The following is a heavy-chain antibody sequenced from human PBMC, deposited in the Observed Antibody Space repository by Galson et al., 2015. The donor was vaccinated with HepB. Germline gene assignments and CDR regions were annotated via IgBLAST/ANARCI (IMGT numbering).Heavy chain of an antibody. CDR3: ARIGIAVAGTPFDY. D-gene: IGHD6-19*01. Sequence: VKVSCQASGYTFTSYAMHWVRQAPGQRLEWMGWINAGNGNTTYSQKFQGRVTITRATSASTAYMVLSSLRSEDTAVYYCARIGIAVAGTPFDYWGQGTLVTVSS. J-gene: IGHJ4*02. CDR2: INAGNGNT. V-gene: IGHV1-3*01. CDR1: GYTFTSYA.